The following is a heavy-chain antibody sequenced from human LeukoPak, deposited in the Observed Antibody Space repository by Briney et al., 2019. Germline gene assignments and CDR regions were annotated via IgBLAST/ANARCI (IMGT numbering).Heavy chain of an antibody. V-gene: IGHV4-59*01. CDR3: ARGDNSDWFDP. J-gene: IGHJ5*02. CDR1: GGSISSYY. CDR2: SYYSGST. Sequence: SETLSLTCTVSGGSISSYYWSWIRQPPGKGLEWIGYSYYSGSTNYNPSLKSRVTISVDTSKNQFSLKLSSVTAADTAVYYCARGDNSDWFDPWGQGTLVTVSS. D-gene: IGHD2-15*01.